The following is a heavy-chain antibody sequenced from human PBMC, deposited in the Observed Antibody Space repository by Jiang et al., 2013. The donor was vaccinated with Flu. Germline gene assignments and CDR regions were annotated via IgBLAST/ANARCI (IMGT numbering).Heavy chain of an antibody. D-gene: IGHD5-18*01. Sequence: KGSGYSFTSYWIGWVRQMPGKGLEWMGIIYPGDSDTRYSPSFQGQVTISADKSISTAYLQWSSLKASDTAMYYCASMGTGGYSYGYDAFDIWGQGTMVTVSS. CDR2: IYPGDSDT. CDR3: ASMGTGGYSYGYDAFDI. V-gene: IGHV5-51*01. CDR1: GYSFTSYW. J-gene: IGHJ3*02.